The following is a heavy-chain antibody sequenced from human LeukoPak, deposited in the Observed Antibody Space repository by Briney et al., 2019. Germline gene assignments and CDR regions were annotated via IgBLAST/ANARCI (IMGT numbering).Heavy chain of an antibody. CDR3: ARDPRVGATASFDY. D-gene: IGHD1-26*01. CDR1: EFNFSSYS. J-gene: IGHJ4*02. CDR2: ISSSSSYI. V-gene: IGHV3-21*01. Sequence: MSGGSLRLSCAASEFNFSSYSMNWVRQAPGKGLEWVSSISSSSSYIYYADSVKGRFTISRDNAKNSLYLQMNSLRAEDTAVYYCARDPRVGATASFDYWGQGTLVTVSS.